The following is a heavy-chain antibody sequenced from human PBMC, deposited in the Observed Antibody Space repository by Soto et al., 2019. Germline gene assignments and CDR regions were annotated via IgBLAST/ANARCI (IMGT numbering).Heavy chain of an antibody. J-gene: IGHJ4*02. D-gene: IGHD3-10*01. CDR3: ARRPYGSGSYYNDF. CDR2: IYHSGIT. V-gene: IGHV4-31*03. Sequence: SETLSLTCTVSGGSISSGDSYWTWIRQHPGKGLEWIGHIYHSGITYDNPSHKSRVTISIDTSKNQFSLNLSSVTAADTAVYYCARRPYGSGSYYNDFWGQGTLVTVSS. CDR1: GGSISSGDSY.